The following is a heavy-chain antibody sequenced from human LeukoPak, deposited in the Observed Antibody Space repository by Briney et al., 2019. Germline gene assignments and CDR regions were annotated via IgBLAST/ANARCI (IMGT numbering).Heavy chain of an antibody. J-gene: IGHJ4*02. CDR1: GLHFNNLD. Sequence: GGSLTLLCGASGLHFNNLDMIWVRQAPGKGLEWLSAMTGPADTTYYAESVKGRFTISRDYSKSMVFLQMNSLRVEDTAIYYCAKGAEIDDWGQGTLVTVSS. CDR3: AKGAEIDD. CDR2: MTGPADTT. V-gene: IGHV3-23*01.